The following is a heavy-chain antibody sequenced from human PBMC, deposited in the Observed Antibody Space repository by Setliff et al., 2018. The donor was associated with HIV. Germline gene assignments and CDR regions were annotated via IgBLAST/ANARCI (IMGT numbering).Heavy chain of an antibody. Sequence: ASVKVSCKTSGGTFSSYAISWVRQAPGQGLEWMGGIIPIFGTANYAQKFQGRVTITADESTSTAYMELSSLRSEDTAVYYCASPTTMTGDAFDIWGQGTMVTVSS. D-gene: IGHD4-17*01. CDR3: ASPTTMTGDAFDI. J-gene: IGHJ3*02. V-gene: IGHV1-69*13. CDR1: GGTFSSYA. CDR2: IIPIFGTA.